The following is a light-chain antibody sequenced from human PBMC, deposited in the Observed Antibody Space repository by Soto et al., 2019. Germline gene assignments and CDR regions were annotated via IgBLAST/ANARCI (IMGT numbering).Light chain of an antibody. Sequence: EILRTPCPLTLHIPPCAPASISRRSSQRILHSNGNNYLDWYLQKPGQSPQLLISLGSNRASGGPDRFCSSGSGPDFTLRISSVEAEDVGLSYCVQALQTITFGQGTRLEIK. CDR1: QRILHSNGNNY. V-gene: IGKV2-28*01. CDR3: VQALQTIT. J-gene: IGKJ5*01. CDR2: LGS.